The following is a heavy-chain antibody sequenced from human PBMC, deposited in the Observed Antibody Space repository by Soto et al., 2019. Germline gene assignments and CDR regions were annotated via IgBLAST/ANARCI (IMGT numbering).Heavy chain of an antibody. CDR3: ARDLGNNYGSFAY. CDR2: ISYDGSNK. D-gene: IGHD4-17*01. Sequence: AGGSLRLSCVASGFTFSNYAMNWVRQAPGEGLEWVAVISYDGSNKYYADSVKGRITISRDNSRSTLYLQMNNLRAEDTAMYYCARDLGNNYGSFAYWGQGTLVTVSS. V-gene: IGHV3-30-3*01. CDR1: GFTFSNYA. J-gene: IGHJ4*02.